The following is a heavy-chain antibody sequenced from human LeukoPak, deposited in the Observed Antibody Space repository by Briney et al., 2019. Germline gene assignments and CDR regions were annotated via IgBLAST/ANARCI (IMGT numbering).Heavy chain of an antibody. J-gene: IGHJ4*02. Sequence: SETLSLTCTVSGGSISSYYWSWIRQPPGKGLEWIGYIYYSGSTYYNPSLKSRVTISVDTSKNHFSLKLSSVTAADTAVYYCARARGPASSDYWGQGTLVTVSS. CDR1: GGSISSYY. CDR3: ARARGPASSDY. CDR2: IYYSGST. V-gene: IGHV4-59*06. D-gene: IGHD6-6*01.